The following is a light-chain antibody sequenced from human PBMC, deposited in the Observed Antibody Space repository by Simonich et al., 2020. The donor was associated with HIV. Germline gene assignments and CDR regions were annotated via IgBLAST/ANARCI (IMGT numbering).Light chain of an antibody. Sequence: DIQITHSPSALAASVGNKITITCLASQSISNYLKWYQKEPGTAPKTLIYAASSLQSGFPSRFSGSGSGTDFTLTSSSLRPEDSATYYCQQSLTIPFTFGQGTKLEI. J-gene: IGKJ2*01. CDR2: AAS. V-gene: IGKV1-39*01. CDR1: QSISNY. CDR3: QQSLTIPFT.